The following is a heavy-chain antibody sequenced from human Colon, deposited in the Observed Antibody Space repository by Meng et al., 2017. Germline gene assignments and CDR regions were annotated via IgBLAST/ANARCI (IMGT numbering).Heavy chain of an antibody. J-gene: IGHJ4*02. CDR1: GGSVSSGSNY. D-gene: IGHD1-26*01. CDR2: IDYSRSI. Sequence: VNLAGACRGMVRRSATLCLTCTVSGGSVSSGSNYWSWIRHPPGKGLEWIGYIDYSRSINYYPSLKSRVTMSVDTSKNQFSQNLSSVTAADTAVYYCAGGPWELDYWGQGTLVTVSS. V-gene: IGHV4-61*01. CDR3: AGGPWELDY.